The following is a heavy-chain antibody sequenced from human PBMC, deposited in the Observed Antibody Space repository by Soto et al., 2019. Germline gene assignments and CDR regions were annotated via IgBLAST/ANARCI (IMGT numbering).Heavy chain of an antibody. Sequence: QVQLVESGGGVVQPGRSLRLSCEASGFTFSSYGMHWVRQTPGKGLEWVAVISYDGSNKYYADSVKGRFTISRDNSKNTLYLQMNSLRAEDTAVYYCAKAHHVDTGHYYYYGMDVWGQGTTVTVSS. V-gene: IGHV3-30*18. D-gene: IGHD5-18*01. CDR2: ISYDGSNK. J-gene: IGHJ6*02. CDR1: GFTFSSYG. CDR3: AKAHHVDTGHYYYYGMDV.